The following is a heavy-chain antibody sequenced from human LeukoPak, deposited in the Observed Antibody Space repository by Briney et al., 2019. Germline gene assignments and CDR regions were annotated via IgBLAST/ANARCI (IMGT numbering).Heavy chain of an antibody. D-gene: IGHD2-2*01. Sequence: PSETLSLTCTVSGGSISSGDYYWSWIRQPPGKGLEWIGYIYYSGSTYYNPSLKSRVTISVDTSKNQFSLKLSSVTAADTAVYYCAREYSSSTSCSRSQDERGFDYWGQGTLVTVSS. V-gene: IGHV4-30-4*08. CDR1: GGSISSGDYY. CDR2: IYYSGST. CDR3: AREYSSSTSCSRSQDERGFDY. J-gene: IGHJ4*02.